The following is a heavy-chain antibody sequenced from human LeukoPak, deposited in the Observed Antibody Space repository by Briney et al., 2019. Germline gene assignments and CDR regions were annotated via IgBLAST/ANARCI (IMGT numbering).Heavy chain of an antibody. D-gene: IGHD2-15*01. Sequence: TSETLSLTCTVSGGSISRSSYYWGWIRQPPGKGLEWIGSIHYTGSTYYTPSLKSRVTISVATSKNQFSLKLSSVTAADTAVYYCARPAQGCSGGSCYSGGYYYYMDVWGKGTTVTVSS. CDR2: IHYTGST. V-gene: IGHV4-39*01. CDR3: ARPAQGCSGGSCYSGGYYYYMDV. J-gene: IGHJ6*03. CDR1: GGSISRSSYY.